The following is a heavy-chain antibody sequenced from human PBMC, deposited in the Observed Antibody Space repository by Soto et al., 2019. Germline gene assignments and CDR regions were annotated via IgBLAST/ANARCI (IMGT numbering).Heavy chain of an antibody. CDR1: GFSFSDYY. D-gene: IGHD6-13*01. CDR2: ISSSSSYT. V-gene: IGHV3-11*06. J-gene: IGHJ5*02. Sequence: PGGSLSLSCAASGFSFSDYYMSWIRQARGKGLECVSYISSSSSYTNYADSVKGRFTISRDNAKNSMYLQMNSLRAEDTAVYYCARVPYPIRRQLGHNWSDHLCQGPLVTVSS. CDR3: ARVPYPIRRQLGHNWSDH.